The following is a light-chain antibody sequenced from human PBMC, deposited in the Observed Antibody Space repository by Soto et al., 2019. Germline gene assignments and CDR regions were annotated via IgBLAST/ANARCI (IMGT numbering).Light chain of an antibody. CDR3: QQYNNWPT. CDR2: AAS. J-gene: IGKJ5*01. Sequence: DIQMTQSPSSLSASVGDRVTITCRASQSISSYLNWYQQKPGKAPKXLIYAASSLQSGVPSRFSGSGSGTEFTLTISSLQSEDFAVYYCQQYNNWPTVGQGTRLEIK. CDR1: QSISSY. V-gene: IGKV1-39*01.